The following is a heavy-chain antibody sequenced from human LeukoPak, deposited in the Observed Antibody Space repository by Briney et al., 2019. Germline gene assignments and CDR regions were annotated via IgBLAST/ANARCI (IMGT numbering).Heavy chain of an antibody. CDR2: INSDGSST. J-gene: IGHJ4*02. CDR3: ASLDY. V-gene: IGHV3-74*01. CDR1: GFTFSSNA. Sequence: PGGSLRLSCATSGFTFSSNAMSWVRQAPGKGLVWVSSINSDGSSTSYADSVKGRSTISRDNAKNTLYLQMNTLRAEDTAVYYCASLDYWGQGTPVTVSS.